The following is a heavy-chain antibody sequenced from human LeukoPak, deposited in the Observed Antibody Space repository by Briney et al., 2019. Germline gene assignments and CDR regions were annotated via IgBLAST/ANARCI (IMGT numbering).Heavy chain of an antibody. CDR3: TNKDYYDSGSYAFDI. CDR1: GFPFSSHG. V-gene: IGHV3-30*02. D-gene: IGHD3-10*01. CDR2: ISYEGSIT. Sequence: GGSLRLSCAASGFPFSSHGMRWVRQAPGKGLERLSYISYEGSITQYSDSVKGRFTISRDNYKNALYLEMNSMRVEDTAVYHCTNKDYYDSGSYAFDIWGQGTMVTVSS. J-gene: IGHJ3*02.